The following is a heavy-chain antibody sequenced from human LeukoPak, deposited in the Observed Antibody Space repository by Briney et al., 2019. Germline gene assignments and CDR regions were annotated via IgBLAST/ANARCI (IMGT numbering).Heavy chain of an antibody. CDR3: ARDPPGGSCSSTSCTNWFDP. J-gene: IGHJ5*02. Sequence: ASVKVSCKASGYTFTSYGISWVRQAPGQGLEWMGRISDYSGNTNYAQKLQGRVTMTTDTSTSTAYMELRSLRSDDTAVYYCARDPPGGSCSSTSCTNWFDPWGQGTLVTVSS. CDR1: GYTFTSYG. D-gene: IGHD2-2*01. CDR2: ISDYSGNT. V-gene: IGHV1-18*01.